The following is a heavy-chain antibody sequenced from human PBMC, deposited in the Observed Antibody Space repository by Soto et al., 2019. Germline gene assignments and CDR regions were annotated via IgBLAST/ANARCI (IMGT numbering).Heavy chain of an antibody. D-gene: IGHD3-10*01. Sequence: SVKVSCKASGYTFTGYYMHWVRQAPGQGLEWMGWINPNSGGTNYAQKFQGRVTMTRDTSISTAYMELSRLRSDDTAVYYCARADHYYGSGSYLDYWGQGTLVPSPQ. CDR2: INPNSGGT. V-gene: IGHV1-2*02. J-gene: IGHJ4*02. CDR1: GYTFTGYY. CDR3: ARADHYYGSGSYLDY.